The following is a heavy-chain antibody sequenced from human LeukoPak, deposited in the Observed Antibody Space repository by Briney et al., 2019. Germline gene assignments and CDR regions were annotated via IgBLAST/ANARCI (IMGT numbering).Heavy chain of an antibody. CDR3: ARASDIGLCFDY. CDR2: IYYSGST. D-gene: IGHD5-12*01. CDR1: GGSISSSSYY. V-gene: IGHV4-39*07. J-gene: IGHJ4*02. Sequence: SETLSLTCTVSGGSISSSSYYWGWIRQPPGKGLEWIGSIYYSGSTYYNPSLKSRVTISVDTSKNQFSLKLRSVTAADTAVYYCARASDIGLCFDYWGQGTLVTVSS.